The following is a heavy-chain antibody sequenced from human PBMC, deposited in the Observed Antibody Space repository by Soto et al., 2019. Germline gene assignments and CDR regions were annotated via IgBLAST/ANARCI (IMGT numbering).Heavy chain of an antibody. D-gene: IGHD6-13*01. Sequence: GGSLRLSCAASGFPFSSYGMHWVRQAPGKGLEWVAVIWYDGSNKYYADSVKGRFTISRDNSKNTLYLQMNSLRAEDTAVYYCARESYSSSWLYLDYWGQGTLVTVSS. J-gene: IGHJ4*02. CDR1: GFPFSSYG. CDR3: ARESYSSSWLYLDY. CDR2: IWYDGSNK. V-gene: IGHV3-33*08.